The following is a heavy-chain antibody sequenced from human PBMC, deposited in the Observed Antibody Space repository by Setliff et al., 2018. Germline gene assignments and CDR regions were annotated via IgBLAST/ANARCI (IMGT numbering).Heavy chain of an antibody. CDR3: ARVATAMLDAFDI. CDR2: ISYSGST. Sequence: PLSLTCTVSGGSISSNTYYWSWIRQHPGKGLEWIGYISYSGSTYYNPSLKGRVSISIDTSKNQFSLNLSSVTAADTAVYYCARVATAMLDAFDIWGQGTMVTVSS. J-gene: IGHJ3*02. V-gene: IGHV4-31*03. D-gene: IGHD5-18*01. CDR1: GGSISSNTYY.